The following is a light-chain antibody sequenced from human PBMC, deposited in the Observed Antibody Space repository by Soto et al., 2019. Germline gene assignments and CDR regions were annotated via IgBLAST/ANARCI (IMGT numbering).Light chain of an antibody. J-gene: IGKJ1*01. CDR3: LQLNTYPWT. V-gene: IGKV1-17*01. Sequence: DIQMTQSPSSLSASVGDRLTITCRASQVITNDLGWYQQKPGKAPKRLIYAASTLQSGVPSRFSGSGSGTEFTPTISSLQPEDVATYYCLQLNTYPWTFGQGTKVEIK. CDR1: QVITND. CDR2: AAS.